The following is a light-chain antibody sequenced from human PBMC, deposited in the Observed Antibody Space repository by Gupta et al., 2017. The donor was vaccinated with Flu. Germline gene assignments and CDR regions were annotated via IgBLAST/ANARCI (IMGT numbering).Light chain of an antibody. V-gene: IGKV1-39*01. Sequence: DIQMTQSPSSLSASVGDGVTITCRASQSINIYLNWYQQKPGKAPKLLIYGASNLHTGVPSRFSGSRSGTDFTLTITRLQPEDSANYYCQQRVSPPVTFGGGTRVEIK. CDR1: QSINIY. CDR2: GAS. J-gene: IGKJ4*01. CDR3: QQRVSPPVT.